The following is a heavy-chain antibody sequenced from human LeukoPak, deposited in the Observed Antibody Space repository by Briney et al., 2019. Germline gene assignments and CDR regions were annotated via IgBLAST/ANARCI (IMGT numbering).Heavy chain of an antibody. CDR2: INPNSGGT. J-gene: IGHJ6*03. CDR1: GYTFTGYY. V-gene: IGHV1-2*02. CDR3: ARGVPGTYYYYYMDD. D-gene: IGHD2-2*01. Sequence: ASVKVSCKASGYTFTGYYMQWVRQAPGQGLEWMGWINPNSGGTNYAQKFQGRVTMTRDTSISTAYMELSRLRSDDTAVYYCARGVPGTYYYYYMDDWGKGTTVTVSS.